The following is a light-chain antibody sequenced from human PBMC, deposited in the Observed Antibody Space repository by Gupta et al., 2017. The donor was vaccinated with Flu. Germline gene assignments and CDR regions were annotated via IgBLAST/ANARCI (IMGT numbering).Light chain of an antibody. CDR2: ETN. CDR3: GVWDSSLTAAV. V-gene: IGLV1-51*02. Sequence: QSVVTQPPSVSAAPGQKVTISCSGTTSNIGDNHVSWFQQLPGTAPKLLIYETNDRPSGIPDRFSASKSGTSATLDITGLQAGDEADYYCGVWDSSLTAAVFGGGTKVTVL. CDR1: TSNIGDNH. J-gene: IGLJ2*01.